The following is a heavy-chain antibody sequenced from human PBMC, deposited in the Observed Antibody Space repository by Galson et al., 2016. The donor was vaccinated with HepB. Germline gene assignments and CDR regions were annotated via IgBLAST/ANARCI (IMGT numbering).Heavy chain of an antibody. CDR3: VGGAWWLPDY. Sequence: SLRLSCAASGFSFSGLWMNWVRQTPGKGLDWVAIIKQDGSEQTYVDSVKGRFTISRDNAKNSVYLQMNSLRGEDTAVYYCVGGAWWLPDYWGQGTLVTVSS. V-gene: IGHV3-7*03. CDR1: GFSFSGLW. CDR2: IKQDGSEQ. J-gene: IGHJ4*02. D-gene: IGHD2-15*01.